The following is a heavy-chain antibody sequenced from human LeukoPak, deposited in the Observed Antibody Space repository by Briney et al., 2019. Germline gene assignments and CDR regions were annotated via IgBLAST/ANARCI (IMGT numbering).Heavy chain of an antibody. CDR3: AQEAGYSRGWDFDY. J-gene: IGHJ4*02. Sequence: SGPTLVNPTQTLTLTCTFSGFSLSTTGVGVGWIRQPPGKALEWLALIYWNDDKRYSPSLKSKFTITKDTSKNQVVLTMTNMDPVDTATYYCAQEAGYSRGWDFDYWGQGTLVTVSS. D-gene: IGHD6-19*01. CDR1: GFSLSTTGVG. CDR2: IYWNDDK. V-gene: IGHV2-5*01.